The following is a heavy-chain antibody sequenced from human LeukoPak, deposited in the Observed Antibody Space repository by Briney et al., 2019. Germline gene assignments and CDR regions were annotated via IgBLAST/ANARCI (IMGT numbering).Heavy chain of an antibody. V-gene: IGHV4-61*02. CDR3: ARDSYYYDSGGFP. CDR1: GGSISSGSYY. CDR2: IYTSGST. J-gene: IGHJ5*02. Sequence: SSETLSLTCTVSGGSISSGSYYWSWIRQPAGKGLEWIGRIYTSGSTNYNPSLKSRVTISVDTSKNQFSLKLSSVTAADTAVYYCARDSYYYDSGGFPWGQGTLVTVSS. D-gene: IGHD3-22*01.